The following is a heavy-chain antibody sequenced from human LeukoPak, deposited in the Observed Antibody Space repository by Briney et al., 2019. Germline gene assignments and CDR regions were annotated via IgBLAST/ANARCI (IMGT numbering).Heavy chain of an antibody. CDR3: ANLAGLDYYGSGIDY. CDR1: GFTFSSYA. CDR2: ISYDGSNK. D-gene: IGHD3-10*01. V-gene: IGHV3-30*04. Sequence: PGGSLRLSCAASGFTFSSYAMHWVRQAPGKGLEWVAVISYDGSNKYYADSVKGRFTISRDNSKNTLYLQMNSLRAEDTAVYYCANLAGLDYYGSGIDYWGQGTLVTVSS. J-gene: IGHJ4*02.